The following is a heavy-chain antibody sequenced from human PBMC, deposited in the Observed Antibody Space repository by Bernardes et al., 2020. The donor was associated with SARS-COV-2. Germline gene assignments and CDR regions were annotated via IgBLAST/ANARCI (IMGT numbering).Heavy chain of an antibody. J-gene: IGHJ5*02. V-gene: IGHV4-59*01. D-gene: IGHD2-2*01. Sequence: ETLSLTCTVSGGSIRSYYWSWIRQPPGKGLEWIGYVYYTGTTNYNPSLKGRVTMSVDTSKNQFSLKLNSVTTADTAFYYCADCSTSWLNWFDPWGRGSLVTV. CDR1: GGSIRSYY. CDR3: ADCSTSWLNWFDP. CDR2: VYYTGTT.